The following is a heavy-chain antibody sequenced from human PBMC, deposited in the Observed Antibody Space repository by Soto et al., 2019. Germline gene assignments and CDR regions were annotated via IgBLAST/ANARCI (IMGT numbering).Heavy chain of an antibody. CDR2: ISAYNGNT. J-gene: IGHJ6*02. D-gene: IGHD3-16*01. CDR3: ARVGGGVGWRFDYGMDV. V-gene: IGHV1-18*01. CDR1: GYTFTSYG. Sequence: QVQLVQSGAEVKKPGASVKVSCKASGYTFTSYGISWVRQAPGQGLEWMGWISAYNGNTNYAQKLQGRVTMTTDTSTSTAYMELRSRRSDDTAVDYWARVGGGVGWRFDYGMDVWGQGTTVTVSS.